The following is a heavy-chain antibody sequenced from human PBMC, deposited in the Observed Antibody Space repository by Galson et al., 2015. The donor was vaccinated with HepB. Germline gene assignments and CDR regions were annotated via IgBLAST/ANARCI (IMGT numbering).Heavy chain of an antibody. Sequence: SLRLSCAASGFTFSDYYMSWIRQAPGKGLEWLPYISSNTIYANYADSVKGRFTISRDNVKNSMFLQMDSLRADDTAVYYCARVADSDYGDHAHFDYWGQGTLVTVSS. CDR3: ARVADSDYGDHAHFDY. CDR2: ISSNTIYA. J-gene: IGHJ4*02. V-gene: IGHV3-11*06. CDR1: GFTFSDYY. D-gene: IGHD4-17*01.